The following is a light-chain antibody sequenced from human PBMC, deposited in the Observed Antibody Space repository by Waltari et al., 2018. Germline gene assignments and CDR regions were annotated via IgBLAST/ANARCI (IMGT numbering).Light chain of an antibody. CDR3: CSYAGSSTFA. CDR1: SSDVGDYNY. V-gene: IGLV2-23*02. CDR2: DVP. Sequence: QSALTQPASVSGSPGQSITISCTGTSSDVGDYNYVSWYPQHPGKAPKLMIYDVPKRPSGVSNRFSGSKSGNTASLTISGLQAEDEGDYYCCSYAGSSTFAFGGGTKLTVL. J-gene: IGLJ2*01.